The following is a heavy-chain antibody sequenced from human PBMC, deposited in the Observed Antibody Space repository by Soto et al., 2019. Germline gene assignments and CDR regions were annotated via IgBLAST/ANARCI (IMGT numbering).Heavy chain of an antibody. CDR1: GFTFSSYA. V-gene: IGHV3-30-3*01. CDR2: ISYDGSNK. D-gene: IGHD6-19*01. CDR3: AGGSSPRGYYYYGMDV. J-gene: IGHJ6*02. Sequence: GGSLRLSCAASGFTFSSYAMHWVRQAPGKGLEWVAVISYDGSNKYYADSVKGRFTISRDNSKNTLYLQMNSLRAEDTAVYYCAGGSSPRGYYYYGMDVWGQGTTVTVSS.